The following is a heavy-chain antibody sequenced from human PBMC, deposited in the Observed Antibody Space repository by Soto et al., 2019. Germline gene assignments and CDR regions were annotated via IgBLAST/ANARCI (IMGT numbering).Heavy chain of an antibody. J-gene: IGHJ4*02. CDR2: SNAGNANT. CDR3: ARAPSWYSFDY. CDR1: GYTFTSYA. Sequence: QVQLVQSGAEVKKPGASVKVSCKASGYTFTSYAMHWVRQAPVQMLEWMGWSNAGNANTKYSQKFQGRVTFTRDTSASTAYMELSSLRSEDTAVYYCARAPSWYSFDYWGQGTLVTVSS. V-gene: IGHV1-3*01. D-gene: IGHD6-13*01.